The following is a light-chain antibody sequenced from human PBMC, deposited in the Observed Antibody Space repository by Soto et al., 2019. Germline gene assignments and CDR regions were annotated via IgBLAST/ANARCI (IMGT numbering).Light chain of an antibody. Sequence: DIQLTQSPSLLSASVGDRVTITCRASQGISSYLAWYQQKPAKAPKVLIFVAPKLQGGVPSRFSGSGSGTEFTLTINNLQPEDFATYYCQQLNSYPYTFGQGTKLEIK. J-gene: IGKJ2*01. CDR2: VAP. V-gene: IGKV1-9*01. CDR1: QGISSY. CDR3: QQLNSYPYT.